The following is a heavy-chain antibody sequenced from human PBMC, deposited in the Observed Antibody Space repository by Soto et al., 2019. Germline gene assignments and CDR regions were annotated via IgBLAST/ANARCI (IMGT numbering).Heavy chain of an antibody. Sequence: QVQLVGSGGGVVQPGRSLRLSCAASGFTFSSYGMHWVRQAPGKGLEWVAVISYDGTNRNHADSVKGRFTISRDNSKNTLHLQMNSLISEDTAAYYCAKDQSGYDHYAMDVWGQGTAVTVSS. CDR2: ISYDGTNR. D-gene: IGHD3-3*01. V-gene: IGHV3-30*18. CDR1: GFTFSSYG. J-gene: IGHJ6*02. CDR3: AKDQSGYDHYAMDV.